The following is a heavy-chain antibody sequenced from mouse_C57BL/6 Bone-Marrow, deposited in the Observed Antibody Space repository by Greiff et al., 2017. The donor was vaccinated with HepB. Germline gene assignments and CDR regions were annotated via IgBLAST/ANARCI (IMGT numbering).Heavy chain of an antibody. Sequence: EVKLMESGGGLVKPGGSLKLSCAASGFTFSSYAMSWVRQTPEKRLEWVATISDGGSYTYYPDNVKGRFTISIDNAKNSQYLQISQLKSEDTAMYDGAREVAQAKAWFAYWGEGTLVTGSA. J-gene: IGHJ3*01. V-gene: IGHV5-4*01. CDR1: GFTFSSYA. CDR3: AREVAQAKAWFAY. D-gene: IGHD3-2*02. CDR2: ISDGGSYT.